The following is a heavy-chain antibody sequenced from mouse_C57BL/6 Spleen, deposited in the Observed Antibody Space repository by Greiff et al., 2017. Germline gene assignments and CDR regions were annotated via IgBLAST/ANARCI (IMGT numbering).Heavy chain of an antibody. D-gene: IGHD1-1*01. J-gene: IGHJ2*01. CDR3: ASYYGSSYYFDY. CDR2: ISYDGSN. CDR1: GYSITSGYY. V-gene: IGHV3-6*01. Sequence: VQLKESGPGLVKPSQSLSLTCSVTGYSITSGYYWNWIRQFPGNKLEWMGYISYDGSNNYNPSLKNRISITRDTPKNQFFLKLNSVTTEDTATYYCASYYGSSYYFDYWGQGTTLTVSS.